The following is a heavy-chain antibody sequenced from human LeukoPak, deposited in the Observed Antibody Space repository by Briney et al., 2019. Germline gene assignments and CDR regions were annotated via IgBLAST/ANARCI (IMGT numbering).Heavy chain of an antibody. V-gene: IGHV3-74*01. Sequence: GGSLRLSCAASAFTFNTYWMHWVRQVPGRGLEWVSRINGDESSTNYADSVKGRFTISRDNAKDTLYLHMNSLTAEDTAVYYCARGAKWAYYCDYWRQGTLVTVSS. J-gene: IGHJ4*02. CDR2: INGDESST. D-gene: IGHD1-26*01. CDR1: AFTFNTYW. CDR3: ARGAKWAYYCDY.